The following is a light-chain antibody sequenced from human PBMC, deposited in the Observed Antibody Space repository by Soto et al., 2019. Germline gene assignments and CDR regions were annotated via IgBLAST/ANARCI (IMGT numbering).Light chain of an antibody. J-gene: IGKJ1*01. CDR2: GAS. V-gene: IGKV3-15*01. CDR1: QSVDIN. Sequence: LTQSPDALSVSSGESVTLFCRASQSVDINLAWYQQKPGQAPRLVIYGASTRATDMPGTFSGSGSGTEFTLTISSLQSEDFGAYYCQQYTNWPRTFAHGTKVDI. CDR3: QQYTNWPRT.